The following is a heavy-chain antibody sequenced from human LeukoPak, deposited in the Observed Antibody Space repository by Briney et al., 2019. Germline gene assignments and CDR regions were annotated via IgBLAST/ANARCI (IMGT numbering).Heavy chain of an antibody. Sequence: PSETLSLTCSVSSGSISGYYWNWIRQPPGKGLEWIGQIFYSGSTTYNPSLKSPVTISVDTSKNQFSLKVRSVTAADTAVYYCARGSPLMAGIYNFDYWDQGRLVTVSS. CDR3: ARGSPLMAGIYNFDY. CDR2: IFYSGST. V-gene: IGHV4-59*01. J-gene: IGHJ4*02. D-gene: IGHD6-19*01. CDR1: SGSISGYY.